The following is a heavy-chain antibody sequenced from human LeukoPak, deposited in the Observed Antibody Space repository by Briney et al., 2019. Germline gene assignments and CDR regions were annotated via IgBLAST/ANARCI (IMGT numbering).Heavy chain of an antibody. Sequence: GASVKVSCKASGGTFSSYAISWVRQAPGQGLEWMGGIIPIFGTANYAQKFQGRVTITADESTSTAYMELSSLRSEDTAVYYCARGGSGWYGRYFDYWGQGTLVTVSS. D-gene: IGHD6-19*01. V-gene: IGHV1-69*13. CDR2: IIPIFGTA. CDR1: GGTFSSYA. CDR3: ARGGSGWYGRYFDY. J-gene: IGHJ4*02.